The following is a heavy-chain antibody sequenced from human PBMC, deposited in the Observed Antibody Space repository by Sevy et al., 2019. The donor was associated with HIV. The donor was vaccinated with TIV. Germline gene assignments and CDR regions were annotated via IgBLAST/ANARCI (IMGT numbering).Heavy chain of an antibody. D-gene: IGHD2-21*02. J-gene: IGHJ4*02. V-gene: IGHV3-30-3*01. CDR3: ARLFSCGGDCYYLDY. CDR1: GFTFSNYD. Sequence: GESLKISCAASGFTFSNYDMHWVRQAPGKGLEWVAVISHEGNYKNYADPVKVRFTISRDDFKNTLYLQMSSLRPEDTAVYFCARLFSCGGDCYYLDYWGQGALVTVSS. CDR2: ISHEGNYK.